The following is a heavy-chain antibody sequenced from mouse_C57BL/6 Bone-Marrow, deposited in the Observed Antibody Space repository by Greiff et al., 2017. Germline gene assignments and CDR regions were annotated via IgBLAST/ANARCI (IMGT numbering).Heavy chain of an antibody. CDR3: ARDNYEGADY. CDR1: GYAFSSYW. CDR2: IYPGDGDT. V-gene: IGHV1-80*01. J-gene: IGHJ2*01. D-gene: IGHD1-1*01. Sequence: QVQLKESGAELVKPGASVKISCKASGYAFSSYWMNWVKQRPGKGLEWIGQIYPGDGDTNYNGKFKGKATLTADKSSSTAYMQLSSLTSEDSAVYFCARDNYEGADYWGQGTTLTVSS.